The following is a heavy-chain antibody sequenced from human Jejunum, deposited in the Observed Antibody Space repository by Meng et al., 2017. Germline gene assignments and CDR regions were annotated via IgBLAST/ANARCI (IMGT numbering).Heavy chain of an antibody. J-gene: IGHJ4*02. Sequence: SQTLSLTCAISGDSVSSTSVAWNWIRQSPSRGLEWLGKTYYRSKWYNDYAVSVKSRMTVNPDTSKNQFSLQLNSVTPEDTAVYYCARQYMGAFDYWGQGTLVTVSS. CDR3: ARQYMGAFDY. CDR2: TYYRSKWYN. CDR1: GDSVSSTSVA. V-gene: IGHV6-1*01. D-gene: IGHD3-16*01.